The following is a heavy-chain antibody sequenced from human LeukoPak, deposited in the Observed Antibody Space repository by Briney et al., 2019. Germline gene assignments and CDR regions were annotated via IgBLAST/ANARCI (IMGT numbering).Heavy chain of an antibody. CDR3: ARSQPLRYFDWLGKNFDY. CDR1: GFTFSSYS. V-gene: IGHV3-21*01. Sequence: PGGSLRLSCAASGFTFSSYSMNWVRQAPGKGLEWVSSISSSSSYIYYADSVKGRFTISRDNAKNSLYLQMNSLRAEDTAVYYCARSQPLRYFDWLGKNFDYWGQGTLVTVSS. J-gene: IGHJ4*02. D-gene: IGHD3-9*01. CDR2: ISSSSSYI.